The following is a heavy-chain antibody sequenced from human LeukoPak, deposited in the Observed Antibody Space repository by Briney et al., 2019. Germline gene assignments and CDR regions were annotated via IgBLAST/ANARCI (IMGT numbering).Heavy chain of an antibody. J-gene: IGHJ4*02. CDR2: INPNSGGT. CDR3: ARGYCSSTSCYEAVEVFDY. CDR1: GYTITGYY. D-gene: IGHD2-2*01. V-gene: IGHV1-2*02. Sequence: ASVKVSCKASGYTITGYYMHWVRQAPGQGLEWMGWINPNSGGTNYAQKFQGRVTMTRDTSISTAYMELSRLRSDDTAVYYCARGYCSSTSCYEAVEVFDYWGQGTLVTVSS.